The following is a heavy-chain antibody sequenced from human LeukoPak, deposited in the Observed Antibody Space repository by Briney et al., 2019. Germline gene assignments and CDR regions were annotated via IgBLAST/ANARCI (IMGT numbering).Heavy chain of an antibody. Sequence: ASVKVSCKASGYTFTSYGISWVRQAPGQGLEWMGWISAYNGNTNYAQKLQGRVTMTTDISTSTAYMELRGLRSDDTAVYYCARVRQYCSSTSCYSIPPFDYWGQGTLVTVSS. J-gene: IGHJ4*02. D-gene: IGHD2-2*01. CDR1: GYTFTSYG. CDR3: ARVRQYCSSTSCYSIPPFDY. V-gene: IGHV1-18*01. CDR2: ISAYNGNT.